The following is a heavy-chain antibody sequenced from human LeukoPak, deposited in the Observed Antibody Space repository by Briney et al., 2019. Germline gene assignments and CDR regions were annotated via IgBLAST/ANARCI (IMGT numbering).Heavy chain of an antibody. V-gene: IGHV3-48*04. J-gene: IGHJ6*03. CDR3: ARVPSGYTLGYGYYYYYMDV. CDR2: ISTSSTTI. CDR1: GFTFSDYT. Sequence: GGSLRLSCAVSGFTFSDYTMTWVRQAPGKGLERVSYISTSSTTIYYADSVKGRFTISRDNTKNALYLQMNSLRAEDTAVYYCARVPSGYTLGYGYYYYYMDVWGKGTTVTVSS. D-gene: IGHD5-18*01.